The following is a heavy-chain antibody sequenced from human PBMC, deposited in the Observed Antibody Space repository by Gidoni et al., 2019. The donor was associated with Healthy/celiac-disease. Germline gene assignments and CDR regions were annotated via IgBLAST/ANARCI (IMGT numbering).Heavy chain of an antibody. J-gene: IGHJ5*02. Sequence: EVQLLESGGGLVLPGGSLRLSCAACGFTFSTYAMSWVRQAPGKGLEWVSAISGSGGSTYYADSVKGRFTISRDNSKNTLYLQMNSLRAEDTAVYYCAKDRVVVVPAAKRFGWFDPWGQGTLVTVSS. CDR3: AKDRVVVVPAAKRFGWFDP. V-gene: IGHV3-23*01. D-gene: IGHD2-2*01. CDR1: GFTFSTYA. CDR2: ISGSGGST.